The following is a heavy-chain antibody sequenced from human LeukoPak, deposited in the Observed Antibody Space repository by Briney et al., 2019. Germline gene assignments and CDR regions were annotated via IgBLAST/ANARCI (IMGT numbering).Heavy chain of an antibody. Sequence: EGSLRLSCAASGFTFSSYAMSWVRQAPGKGLEWVSAISGSGGSTYYADSVKGRFTISRDNSKDTLYLQMNSLRAEDTAVYYCAKDQLPNYGSDAFDIWGQGTMVTVSS. J-gene: IGHJ3*02. D-gene: IGHD4-17*01. CDR2: ISGSGGST. CDR1: GFTFSSYA. CDR3: AKDQLPNYGSDAFDI. V-gene: IGHV3-23*01.